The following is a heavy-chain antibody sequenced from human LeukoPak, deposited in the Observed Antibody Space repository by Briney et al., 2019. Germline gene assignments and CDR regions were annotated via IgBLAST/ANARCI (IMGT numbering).Heavy chain of an antibody. CDR1: GLTFSGSS. V-gene: IGHV3-30-3*01. D-gene: IGHD1-26*01. Sequence: GGSLRLSCAASGLTFSGSSMHWVRQASGKGLEWVAVISYDGSNKYYADSVKGRFTISRDNSKNTLYLQMNSLRAEDTALYYCATAGSGTYADYWGLGTLVTVSS. CDR3: ATAGSGTYADY. J-gene: IGHJ4*02. CDR2: ISYDGSNK.